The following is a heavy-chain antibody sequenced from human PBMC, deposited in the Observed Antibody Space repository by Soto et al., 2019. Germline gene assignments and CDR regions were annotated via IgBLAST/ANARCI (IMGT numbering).Heavy chain of an antibody. CDR3: AKDINASGWYSLDY. CDR2: ITWDDGST. D-gene: IGHD6-19*01. Sequence: EVQLVESGGVVVQPGGSLRLSCAASGFSFDDYAMHWVRQGPGKGLEWVSLITWDDGSTYYADSVKGRFTISRDNSKNSLYLQMNSLRTEDTALYYCAKDINASGWYSLDYWGQGTLVTVSS. CDR1: GFSFDDYA. V-gene: IGHV3-43*01. J-gene: IGHJ4*02.